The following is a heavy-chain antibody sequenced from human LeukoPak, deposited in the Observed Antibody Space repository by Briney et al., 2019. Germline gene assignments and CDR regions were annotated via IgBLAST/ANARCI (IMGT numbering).Heavy chain of an antibody. CDR2: IYYSGST. CDR3: ARWGKVGGSYYDFWSGYYSDYMDV. J-gene: IGHJ6*03. V-gene: IGHV4-39*07. CDR1: GGSISRDSYY. D-gene: IGHD3-3*01. Sequence: PSETLSLTCRVSGGSISRDSYYWVWIRQPPGKELEWIGSIYYSGSTYYNPSLKSRVTISVDTSMTQFSLKLSSVTAADTAVYYCARWGKVGGSYYDFWSGYYSDYMDVWGKGTTVTVSS.